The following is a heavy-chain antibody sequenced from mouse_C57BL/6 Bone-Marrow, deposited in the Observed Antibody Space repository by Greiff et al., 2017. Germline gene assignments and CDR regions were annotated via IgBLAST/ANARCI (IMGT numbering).Heavy chain of an antibody. Sequence: VQLVESGPELVKPGASVKLSCKASGYTFTSSDINWVKQRPGQGLEWIGWIYPGGGSTNYNEKFKSKATLTVDTSSSTAYMQLSSLTSEDSAVYYCASRAYYWGQGTTLTVSS. CDR3: ASRAYY. CDR2: IYPGGGST. J-gene: IGHJ2*01. CDR1: GYTFTSSD. D-gene: IGHD3-3*01. V-gene: IGHV1-85*01.